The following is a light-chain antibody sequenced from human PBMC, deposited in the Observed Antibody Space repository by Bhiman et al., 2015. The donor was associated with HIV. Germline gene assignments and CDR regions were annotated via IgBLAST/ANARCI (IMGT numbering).Light chain of an antibody. Sequence: QSALTQPASVSGSPGQSITISCTGTSSDVGGYNYVSWFQQHPGKAPKLMIYDVSNRPSGISNRFSGSKSGNTASLTISGLQAEDEADYYCSSYAGHNIYVFGTGTKVTVL. CDR2: DVS. V-gene: IGLV2-14*03. J-gene: IGLJ1*01. CDR1: SSDVGGYNY. CDR3: SSYAGHNIYV.